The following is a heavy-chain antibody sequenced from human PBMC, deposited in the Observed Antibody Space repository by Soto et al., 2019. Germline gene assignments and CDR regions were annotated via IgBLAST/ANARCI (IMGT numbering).Heavy chain of an antibody. D-gene: IGHD3-3*01. Sequence: SETLSLTCAVYGGSFSGYYWSWIRQPPGKGLEWIGEINHSGSTNYNPSLKSRVTISVDTSKNQFSLKLSSVTAADTAVYYCARGGAYYDFWSGYYPFDYWGQGTLVTVSS. V-gene: IGHV4-34*01. CDR3: ARGGAYYDFWSGYYPFDY. CDR1: GGSFSGYY. CDR2: INHSGST. J-gene: IGHJ4*02.